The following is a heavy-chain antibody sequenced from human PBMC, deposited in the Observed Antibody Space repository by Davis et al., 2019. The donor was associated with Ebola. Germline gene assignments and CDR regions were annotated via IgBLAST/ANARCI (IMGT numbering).Heavy chain of an antibody. CDR1: GYTFTSYD. Sequence: ASVKVSCKASGYTFTSYDINWVRQATGQGLEWMGWMNPNSGNTGYAQKFQGRVTMTRNTSISTAYMELSSLRSEDTAVYYCARVRYYYYGMDVWGQGTMVTVSS. CDR3: ARVRYYYYGMDV. J-gene: IGHJ6*02. V-gene: IGHV1-8*01. CDR2: MNPNSGNT.